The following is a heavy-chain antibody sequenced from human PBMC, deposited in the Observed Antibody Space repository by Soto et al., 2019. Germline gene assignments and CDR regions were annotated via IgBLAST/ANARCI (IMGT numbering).Heavy chain of an antibody. J-gene: IGHJ6*02. D-gene: IGHD3-16*01. CDR2: LSKNLITE. V-gene: IGHV3-48*02. CDR1: GFSLSDYS. CDR3: TGDGGRAYEIDV. Sequence: EVQLVESGGALVQPGGSLRLSCAASGFSLSDYSLNWVRQAPGKGLEWISYLSKNLITEFNADSMRGRFTISRDNAKNSLFLQMNSLRDEDTTVYYCTGDGGRAYEIDVWGQGTTVTVSS.